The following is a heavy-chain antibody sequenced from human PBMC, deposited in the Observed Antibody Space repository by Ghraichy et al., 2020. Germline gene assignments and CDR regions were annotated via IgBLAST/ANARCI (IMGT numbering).Heavy chain of an antibody. CDR2: INHSGST. V-gene: IGHV4-34*01. Sequence: SQTLSLTCAVYGGSFSGYYWSWIRQPPGKGLEWIGEINHSGSTNYNPSLKSRVTISVDTSKNQFSLKLSSVTAADTAVYYCARGASYDSSGMAYDYWGQGTLVTVSS. CDR1: GGSFSGYY. J-gene: IGHJ4*02. CDR3: ARGASYDSSGMAYDY. D-gene: IGHD3-22*01.